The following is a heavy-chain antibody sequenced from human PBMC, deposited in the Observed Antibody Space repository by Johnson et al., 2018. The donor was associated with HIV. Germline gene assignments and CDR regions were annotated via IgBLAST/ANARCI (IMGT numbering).Heavy chain of an antibody. CDR3: ARGSGSYGDAFDI. CDR1: GFTFSSYA. Sequence: QEKLVESGGGVVQPGRSLRLSCAASGFTFSSYAMHWVRQAPGKGLEWVAVISYDGSNKYYADSVKGRFTISRDNSKNTLYLQRNSLRAGDTAVYYCARGSGSYGDAFDIWSQGTMVTVSS. CDR2: ISYDGSNK. V-gene: IGHV3-30*14. J-gene: IGHJ3*02. D-gene: IGHD1-26*01.